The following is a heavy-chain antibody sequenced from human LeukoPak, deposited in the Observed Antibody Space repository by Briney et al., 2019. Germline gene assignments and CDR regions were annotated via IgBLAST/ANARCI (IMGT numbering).Heavy chain of an antibody. CDR1: GFTFSSYE. CDR3: ARDSRGSSWFFDY. Sequence: GGSLSLSCAASGFTFSSYEMNWVRQAPGKWLEWVSYISSSGRTFYYADSVKGRFTISRDNGKNSLYLQMNSLRVEDTAVYYCARDSRGSSWFFDYWGQGALVTVSP. D-gene: IGHD6-13*01. V-gene: IGHV3-48*03. J-gene: IGHJ4*02. CDR2: ISSSGRTF.